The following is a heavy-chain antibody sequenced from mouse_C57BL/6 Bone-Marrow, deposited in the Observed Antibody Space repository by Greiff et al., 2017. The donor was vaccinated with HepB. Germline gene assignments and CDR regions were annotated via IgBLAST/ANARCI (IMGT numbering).Heavy chain of an antibody. J-gene: IGHJ2*01. CDR3: ARSCDYGGSTNYFDY. V-gene: IGHV1-69*01. Sequence: QVHLQQSGAELVMPGASVKLSCKASGYTFTSYWMHWVKQRPGQGLERIGYIDPSDSYTNYNQKFKGKSTLTVDTYSSTAYMQLSSLTSEDSAVYYCARSCDYGGSTNYFDYCGQGTTLTVSS. D-gene: IGHD2-4*01. CDR2: IDPSDSYT. CDR1: GYTFTSYW.